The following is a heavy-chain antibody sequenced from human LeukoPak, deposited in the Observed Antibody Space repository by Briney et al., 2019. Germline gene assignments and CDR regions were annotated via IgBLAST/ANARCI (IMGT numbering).Heavy chain of an antibody. V-gene: IGHV1-18*01. CDR2: ISAYNGNT. D-gene: IGHD3-22*01. Sequence: ASVKVSCKASGYTFTSYGISWVRQAPGQGLEWMGWISAYNGNTNYAQKLQGRVTMTTDTSTSTAYMELRSLRSDDTAVYYCARAPKYYDRSGYPTSYWGQGTLVTVSS. CDR1: GYTFTSYG. J-gene: IGHJ4*02. CDR3: ARAPKYYDRSGYPTSY.